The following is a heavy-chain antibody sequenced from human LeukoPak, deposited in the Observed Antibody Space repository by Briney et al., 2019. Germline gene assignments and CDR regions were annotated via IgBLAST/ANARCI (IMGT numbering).Heavy chain of an antibody. V-gene: IGHV5-10-1*01. CDR1: GYSFTSYW. D-gene: IGHD3-10*01. CDR3: ARGFYGSGSPFHY. J-gene: IGHJ4*02. CDR2: IDPSDSYI. Sequence: GVSLGISCKGSGYSFTSYWISWVRQMPGKGLKWMGRIDPSDSYINYSPSFQGHVTISADKSISTAYLQWSSLKASDTAMYYCARGFYGSGSPFHYWGQGTLVTVSS.